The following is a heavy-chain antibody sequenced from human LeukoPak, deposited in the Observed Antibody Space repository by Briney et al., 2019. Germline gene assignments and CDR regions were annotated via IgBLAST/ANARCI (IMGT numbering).Heavy chain of an antibody. V-gene: IGHV4-38-2*02. CDR1: GYSISSAYY. CDR2: IYHRGNT. D-gene: IGHD3-22*01. J-gene: IGHJ2*01. CDR3: ARHVARITMIVVVIPPFSYWYFDL. Sequence: SETLSLTCTVSGYSISSAYYWAWIRQPPGKGLEWIASIYHRGNTYYNTSLESRVTISVDTSKSQFSLRLRSVTAADTAVYFCARHVARITMIVVVIPPFSYWYFDLWGRGTLVTVSS.